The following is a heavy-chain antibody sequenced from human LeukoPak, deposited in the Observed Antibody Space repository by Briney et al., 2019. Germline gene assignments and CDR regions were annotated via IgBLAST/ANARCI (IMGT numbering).Heavy chain of an antibody. CDR1: GFTFSTYG. J-gene: IGHJ4*02. CDR3: AKDLGSSGWYIDY. Sequence: GGSLRLSCAASGFTFSTYGVYWVRQAPGKGLEWVSSNSGGSSYYADSVKGRFTISRDNSKNTLYLQMNSLRAEDTTVYYCAKDLGSSGWYIDYWGQGTLVTVSS. CDR2: NSGGSS. D-gene: IGHD6-19*01. V-gene: IGHV3-23*01.